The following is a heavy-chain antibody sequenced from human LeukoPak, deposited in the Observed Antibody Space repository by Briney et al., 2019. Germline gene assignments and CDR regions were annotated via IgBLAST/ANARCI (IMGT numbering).Heavy chain of an antibody. CDR1: GGSFSGHY. D-gene: IGHD3-10*01. V-gene: IGHV4-34*01. J-gene: IGHJ6*03. Sequence: SETLSLTCAVYGGSFSGHYWTWIRQPPGKGLEWIGEINHSGSTNYNPSLKSRVTISVDTSKNQFSLKLSSVTAADTAVYYCARSMVRGVIYYYYYMDVWGKGTTVTVSS. CDR3: ARSMVRGVIYYYYYMDV. CDR2: INHSGST.